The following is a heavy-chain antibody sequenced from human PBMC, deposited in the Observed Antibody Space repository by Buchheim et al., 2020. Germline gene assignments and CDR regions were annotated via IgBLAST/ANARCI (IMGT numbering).Heavy chain of an antibody. CDR3: ARHQDYNGYFAFDV. V-gene: IGHV3-11*01. J-gene: IGHJ3*01. Sequence: QEQLVQSGGGLVQPGGSLRLSFAASGFSVSDYYMNWIRQVPGKGFEWFSYISRSRNNVFYADSVKGRFTISRDNTQNSLLLQMDNLGADDTAVYFCARHQDYNGYFAFDVWGQGT. CDR2: ISRSRNNV. CDR1: GFSVSDYY. D-gene: IGHD3-22*01.